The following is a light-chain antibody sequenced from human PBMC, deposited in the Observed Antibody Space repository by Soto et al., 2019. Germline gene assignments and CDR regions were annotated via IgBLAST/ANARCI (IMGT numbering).Light chain of an antibody. V-gene: IGKV3D-15*01. J-gene: IGKJ5*01. Sequence: DIVMTQSPATLSVSPGERVTLSCRASQSVSRNLAWYQQKPGQPPRLLIFGASTRANGIPARFSGSGSGTEFTLTISSLQSEDFAVYYCQQDKTWPPITFGQGTRLEFK. CDR1: QSVSRN. CDR2: GAS. CDR3: QQDKTWPPIT.